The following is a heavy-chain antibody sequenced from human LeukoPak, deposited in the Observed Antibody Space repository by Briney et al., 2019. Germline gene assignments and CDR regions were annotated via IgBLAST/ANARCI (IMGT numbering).Heavy chain of an antibody. J-gene: IGHJ4*02. Sequence: GGSLRLSCAASGFTFSSNAMTWVRQAPGKELECVSAITAGGDTPYYADSVRGRFTISRDNSRNTLYLQLNNLRAEDTAIYYCAKAYGTNGYYQLPIDFWGQGTLVTVSS. CDR1: GFTFSSNA. CDR2: ITAGGDTP. D-gene: IGHD3-22*01. V-gene: IGHV3-23*01. CDR3: AKAYGTNGYYQLPIDF.